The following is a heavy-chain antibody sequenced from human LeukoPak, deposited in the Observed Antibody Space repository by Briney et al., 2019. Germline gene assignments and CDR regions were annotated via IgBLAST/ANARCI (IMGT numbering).Heavy chain of an antibody. CDR3: AKGTQLWPYEYYFDY. D-gene: IGHD5-18*01. CDR2: ISGSGGST. J-gene: IGHJ4*02. Sequence: GGSLRLSCAASGFTFSSYAMSWVRQAPGKGLEWVSAISGSGGSTYYADSVKGRFTISRDNSKNTLYLQMNSLRAEDTAVYYCAKGTQLWPYEYYFDYWGQGTLVTVSS. CDR1: GFTFSSYA. V-gene: IGHV3-23*01.